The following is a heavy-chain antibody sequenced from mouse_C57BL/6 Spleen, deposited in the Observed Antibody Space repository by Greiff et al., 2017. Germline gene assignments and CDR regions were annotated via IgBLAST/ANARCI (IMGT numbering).Heavy chain of an antibody. CDR3: ARRDWDGWYFDV. CDR2: IYPGDGDT. Sequence: VQLQQSGAELVKPGASVKISCKAYGYAFSSYWMNWVKQRPGKGLEWIGQIYPGDGDTNYNGKFKGKATLTADKSSSTAYMQLSSLTSEDSAVYFCARRDWDGWYFDVWGTGTTVTVSS. D-gene: IGHD4-1*01. J-gene: IGHJ1*03. CDR1: GYAFSSYW. V-gene: IGHV1-80*01.